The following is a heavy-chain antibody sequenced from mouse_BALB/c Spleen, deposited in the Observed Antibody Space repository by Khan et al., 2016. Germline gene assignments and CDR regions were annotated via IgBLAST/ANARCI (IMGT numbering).Heavy chain of an antibody. Sequence: QVQLQQSGAGLVKPVASVKLSCKASGYTFTEYIIHWVKQRSGQVLEWIGWFYPISGSIKYNEKFKDKATLTEDKSSSTVYMELSRLTSDESAGYFCARQDGSTRYAMYEWGQGTSVTGSS. J-gene: IGHJ4*01. D-gene: IGHD4-1*01. CDR3: ARQDGSTRYAMYE. V-gene: IGHV1-62-2*01. CDR1: GYTFTEYI. CDR2: FYPISGSI.